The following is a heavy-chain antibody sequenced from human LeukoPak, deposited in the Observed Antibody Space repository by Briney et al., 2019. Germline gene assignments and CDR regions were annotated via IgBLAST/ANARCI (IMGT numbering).Heavy chain of an antibody. Sequence: SETLSLTCTVSGGSISSGGYYWGWIRQHPGKGLEWIGYIYYSGSTYYNPSLKSRVTISVDTSKNQFSLKLSSVTAADTAVYYCARDKGYDILTGYPSAPKGWFDPWGQGTLVTVSS. V-gene: IGHV4-31*03. D-gene: IGHD3-9*01. J-gene: IGHJ5*02. CDR2: IYYSGST. CDR1: GGSISSGGYY. CDR3: ARDKGYDILTGYPSAPKGWFDP.